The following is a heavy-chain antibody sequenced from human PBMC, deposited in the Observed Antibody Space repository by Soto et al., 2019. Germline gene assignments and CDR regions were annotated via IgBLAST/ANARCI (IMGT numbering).Heavy chain of an antibody. Sequence: GASVKVSCKASGGTFSSYTISWVRQAPGQGLEWMGRIIPILGIANYAQKFQGRVTITADKSTSTAYMELSSLRSEDTAVYYCAREEDYIWGSYRPYYFDYWGQGTLVTVS. J-gene: IGHJ4*02. CDR2: IIPILGIA. CDR3: AREEDYIWGSYRPYYFDY. CDR1: GGTFSSYT. D-gene: IGHD3-16*02. V-gene: IGHV1-69*04.